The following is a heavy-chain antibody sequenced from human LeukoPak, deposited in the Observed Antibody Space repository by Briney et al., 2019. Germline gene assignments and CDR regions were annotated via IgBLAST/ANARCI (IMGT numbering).Heavy chain of an antibody. CDR3: ARAGGELSKIRYFDL. D-gene: IGHD3-16*02. J-gene: IGHJ2*01. CDR2: IYYSGST. V-gene: IGHV4-39*07. Sequence: PSETLSLTCTVSGGSISSSSYYWGWIRQPPGKGLEWIGSIYYSGSTYYNPSLKSRVTISVDTSKNQFSLKLSSVTAADTAVYYCARAGGELSKIRYFDLWGRGTLVTVSS. CDR1: GGSISSSSYY.